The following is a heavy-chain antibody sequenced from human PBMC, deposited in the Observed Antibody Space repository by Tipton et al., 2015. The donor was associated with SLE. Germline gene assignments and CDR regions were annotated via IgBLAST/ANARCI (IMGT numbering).Heavy chain of an antibody. Sequence: QSGAEVKKPGSSVKVSCKASGGTFSSYTISWVRQAPGQGLEWKGRIIPILGIANYAQKFQGRVTITADKSTSTAYMELSSLRSEDTAVYYCARVGGGSYYFDYWGQGTLVTVSS. CDR3: ARVGGGSYYFDY. V-gene: IGHV1-69*04. J-gene: IGHJ4*02. CDR1: GGTFSSYT. D-gene: IGHD1-26*01. CDR2: IIPILGIA.